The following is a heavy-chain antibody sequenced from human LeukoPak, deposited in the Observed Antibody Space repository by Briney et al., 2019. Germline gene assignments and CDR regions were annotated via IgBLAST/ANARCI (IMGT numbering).Heavy chain of an antibody. D-gene: IGHD5-18*01. V-gene: IGHV3-74*01. CDR1: GFTFSSYW. CDR3: AKNRRLGASYGLDY. J-gene: IGHJ4*02. CDR2: INDDGSSI. Sequence: PGGSLRLSCAASGFTFSSYWMHWVRQAPEKGLVWVSRINDDGSSITYAVSVKGRFTISRDNAKNTLYLQLSSLRAEDTAVYYCAKNRRLGASYGLDYWGQGTLVTVSS.